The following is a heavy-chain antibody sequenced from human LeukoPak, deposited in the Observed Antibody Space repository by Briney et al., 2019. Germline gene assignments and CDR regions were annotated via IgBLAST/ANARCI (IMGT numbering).Heavy chain of an antibody. CDR3: ARLAQEGKLLWFGELPNWFGP. Sequence: TSSETLSLTCTVSGGSISSYYWSWIRQPPGKGLEWIGYIYYSGSTNYNPSLKSRVTISVDTSKNQFSLKLSSVTAADTAVYYCARLAQEGKLLWFGELPNWFGPWGQGTLVTVSS. V-gene: IGHV4-59*08. CDR1: GGSISSYY. J-gene: IGHJ5*02. CDR2: IYYSGST. D-gene: IGHD3-10*01.